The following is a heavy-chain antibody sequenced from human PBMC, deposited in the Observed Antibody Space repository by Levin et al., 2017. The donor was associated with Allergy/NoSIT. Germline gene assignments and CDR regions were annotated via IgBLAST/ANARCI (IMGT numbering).Heavy chain of an antibody. CDR3: AREPRGANSWPHCDP. Sequence: GGSLRLSCAASGFTFSTYGVHWVRQPPGKGLEWVAGISYDGSNKYYADSVKGRFTISRDNSKNTLYLQMTSLGADDTAVYYCAREPRGANSWPHCDPWVQGALVTVSS. CDR2: ISYDGSNK. CDR1: GFTFSTYG. V-gene: IGHV3-33*01. J-gene: IGHJ5*02. D-gene: IGHD3-10*01.